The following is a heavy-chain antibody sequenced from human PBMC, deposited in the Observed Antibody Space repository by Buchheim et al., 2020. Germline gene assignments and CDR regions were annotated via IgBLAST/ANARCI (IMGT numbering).Heavy chain of an antibody. V-gene: IGHV4-39*07. CDR1: GGSISASYY. Sequence: QLQLQESGPGLVKPSETLSLTCTVSGGSISASYYWGWIRQPPGKGLEWIGSIFHSGSTYYNPSLKSRLTISVDTSKSQFSLKLSSVTAADTAMYYCARARITGWFDPWGQGTL. CDR2: IFHSGST. D-gene: IGHD3-16*01. CDR3: ARARITGWFDP. J-gene: IGHJ5*02.